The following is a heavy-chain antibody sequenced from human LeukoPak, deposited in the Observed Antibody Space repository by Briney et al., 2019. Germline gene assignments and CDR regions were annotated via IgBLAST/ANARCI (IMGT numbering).Heavy chain of an antibody. Sequence: GGSLRLSCAASGFTFSSYAMSWVRQAPGKGLEWVSAISGSGGSTYYADSVKGRFTISRDNSKNTLYLQMNSLRAEDTAAYYCAKVCGDYVPVCWFDPWGQGTLVTVSS. CDR3: AKVCGDYVPVCWFDP. V-gene: IGHV3-23*01. CDR1: GFTFSSYA. J-gene: IGHJ5*02. CDR2: ISGSGGST. D-gene: IGHD4-17*01.